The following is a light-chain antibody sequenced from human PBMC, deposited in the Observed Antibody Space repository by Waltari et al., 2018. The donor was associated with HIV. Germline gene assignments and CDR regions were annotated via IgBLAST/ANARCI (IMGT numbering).Light chain of an antibody. J-gene: IGKJ4*01. CDR3: MQSAQFPVT. V-gene: IGKV2D-29*01. Sequence: EIVMTQTPPSLSVTPGQAASISCKSSETLLHSDGKTYFYWYVQKTGLPPQLLFYEVSNRFAGVPDRFNGSGSGTDFTLILSRVEAEDVGVYYCMQSAQFPVTFGGGTKVEI. CDR2: EVS. CDR1: ETLLHSDGKTY.